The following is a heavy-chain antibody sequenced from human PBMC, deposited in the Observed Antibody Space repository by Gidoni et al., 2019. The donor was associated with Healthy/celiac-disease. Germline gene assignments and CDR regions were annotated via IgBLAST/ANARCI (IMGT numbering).Heavy chain of an antibody. D-gene: IGHD3-10*01. V-gene: IGHV4-59*01. Sequence: QVQLQESGPGLVKPSETLSLTCTVSGGSISSSYWSWIRQPPGKGLEWIGYIYYSGSTNYNPSLKSRVTISVDTSKNQFSLKLSSVTAADTAVYYCAMGYGSGSYSLYYYMDVWGKGTTVTVSS. CDR1: GGSISSSY. J-gene: IGHJ6*03. CDR2: IYYSGST. CDR3: AMGYGSGSYSLYYYMDV.